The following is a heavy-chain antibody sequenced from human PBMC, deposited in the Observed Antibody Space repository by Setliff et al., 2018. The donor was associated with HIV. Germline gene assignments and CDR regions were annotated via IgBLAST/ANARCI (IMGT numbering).Heavy chain of an antibody. Sequence: SETLSLTCTVSGGSVNSYHWSWIRQPPGKGLEWIGYIYKSGTTNYSPSLKSRVTISAGPSKNQFSLKQSSVTAADTAVYYCARGGRSLAAQTWFDPWGQGTLVTVSS. CDR3: ARGGRSLAAQTWFDP. CDR1: GGSVNSYH. CDR2: IYKSGTT. V-gene: IGHV4-59*02. D-gene: IGHD6-6*01. J-gene: IGHJ5*02.